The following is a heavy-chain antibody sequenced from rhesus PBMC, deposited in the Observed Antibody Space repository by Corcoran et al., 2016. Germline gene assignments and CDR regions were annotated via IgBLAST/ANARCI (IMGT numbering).Heavy chain of an antibody. V-gene: IGHV1-180*01. CDR3: TRGRDSSGWYSLDV. CDR2: LSPYHGNK. D-gene: IGHD6-31*01. Sequence: QVQLVQSGSEIKQPGASVKLSCKTSGYTFTSYYILWVRQAPGQGLEWIGLLSPYHGNKGYAQNFQGRVTITTDTSTNTGYMELSSLRSEDTAVYYCTRGRDSSGWYSLDVWGRGVLVTVSS. J-gene: IGHJ5-2*02. CDR1: GYTFTSYY.